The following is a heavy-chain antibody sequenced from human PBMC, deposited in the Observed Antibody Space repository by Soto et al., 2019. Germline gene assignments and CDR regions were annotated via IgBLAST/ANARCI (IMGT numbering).Heavy chain of an antibody. V-gene: IGHV1-8*01. D-gene: IGHD4-17*01. J-gene: IGHJ5*02. Sequence: ASVKVSCTASGNTFTNYDSNWVRQDTGQGLEYLGWMNPNSGDTAYVQKFQGRVTMTWDTSITTAYMELRSLRSEDTAVYFCARGVKYGAYSRWFDPWGQGTLVTVSS. CDR2: MNPNSGDT. CDR3: ARGVKYGAYSRWFDP. CDR1: GNTFTNYD.